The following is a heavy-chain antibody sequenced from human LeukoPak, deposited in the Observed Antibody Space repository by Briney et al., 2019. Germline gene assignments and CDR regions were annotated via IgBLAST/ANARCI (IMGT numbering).Heavy chain of an antibody. CDR1: GDSIGSHY. D-gene: IGHD3-22*01. Sequence: PSETLSLTCTVSGDSIGSHYWSWIRQPPGKGLEWMGYSFYVGSTDYNPSLKSRVTISVNTYKNQFSLKLNSVTAADTAVYYCARDYYDSRGEAFDIWGQGTMVTVSS. CDR3: ARDYYDSRGEAFDI. V-gene: IGHV4-59*11. CDR2: SFYVGST. J-gene: IGHJ3*02.